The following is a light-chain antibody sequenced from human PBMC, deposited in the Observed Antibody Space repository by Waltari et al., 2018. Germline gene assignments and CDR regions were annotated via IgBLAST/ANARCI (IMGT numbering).Light chain of an antibody. CDR3: QAWDSGIV. J-gene: IGLJ2*01. CDR2: RDN. Sequence: SYEVTQPPSVSVSPGQTATITCSGDKVWAQSVCWYQQKAGQSPVLLIYRDNMRPSGIPERFSGSNAGNTATLTISGTQALDEADYHCQAWDSGIVVGGGTKLTVL. V-gene: IGLV3-1*01. CDR1: KVWAQS.